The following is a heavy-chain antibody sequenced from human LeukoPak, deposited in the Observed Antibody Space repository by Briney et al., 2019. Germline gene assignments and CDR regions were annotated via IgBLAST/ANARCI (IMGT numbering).Heavy chain of an antibody. V-gene: IGHV4-59*01. CDR3: ARARDFWSGYVDY. D-gene: IGHD3-3*01. CDR2: IYYSGST. CDR1: GGSISSYY. Sequence: NPSETLSLTCTVSGGSISSYYWSWIRQPPGKGLEWIGYIYYSGSTNYNPSLKSRVTISVDMSKNQFSLKLSSVTAADTAVYYCARARDFWSGYVDYWGQGTLVTVSS. J-gene: IGHJ4*02.